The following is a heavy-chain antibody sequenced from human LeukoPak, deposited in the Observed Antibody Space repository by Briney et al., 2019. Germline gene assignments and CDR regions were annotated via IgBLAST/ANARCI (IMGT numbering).Heavy chain of an antibody. J-gene: IGHJ3*02. CDR2: IKQDGIET. D-gene: IGHD6-13*01. CDR3: ARFIASPGPDAFDI. Sequence: GGSLRLSCAASGFNSGRMSWVRQAPGQRLEWLANIKQDGIETYNLDSVKGRFTISRDSARNSVYLQMNSLRADETAVYFCARFIASPGPDAFDIWGQGTLVTVSS. V-gene: IGHV3-7*01. CDR1: GFNSGR.